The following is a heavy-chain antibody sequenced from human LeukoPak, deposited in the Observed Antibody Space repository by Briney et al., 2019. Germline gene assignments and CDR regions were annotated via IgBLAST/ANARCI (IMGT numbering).Heavy chain of an antibody. CDR3: TRGRDTTGYFVY. Sequence: ASVKVSCRASGYTFTNYTINWVRLAPGQGLEWMGWIDTNTGNPTYAQGFAGRFVFSLDTSVTTTYLQISSLKAEDTAVYYCTRGRDTTGYFVYWGQGALATVSS. D-gene: IGHD3-22*01. CDR1: GYTFTNYT. J-gene: IGHJ4*02. V-gene: IGHV7-4-1*02. CDR2: IDTNTGNP.